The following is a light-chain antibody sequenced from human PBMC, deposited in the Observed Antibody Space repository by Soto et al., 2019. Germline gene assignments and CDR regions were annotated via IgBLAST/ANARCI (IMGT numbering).Light chain of an antibody. CDR2: LNSDGSH. V-gene: IGLV4-69*01. J-gene: IGLJ2*01. CDR1: SGHSIYA. CDR3: QTWGTGIQG. Sequence: QPVLTQSPSAAASLGASVKLTCTLSSGHSIYAIAWHQQQPEKGPRYLMKLNSDGSHSKGDGIPDRFSGSSSGAERYLTISRRQAEDEADYYCQTWGTGIQGFGGGTKVNVL.